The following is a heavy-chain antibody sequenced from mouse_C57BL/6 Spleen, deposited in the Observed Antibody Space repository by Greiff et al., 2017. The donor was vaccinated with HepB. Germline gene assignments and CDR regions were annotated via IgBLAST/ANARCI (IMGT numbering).Heavy chain of an antibody. V-gene: IGHV1-55*01. J-gene: IGHJ4*01. CDR2: IYPGSVST. CDR1: GYTFTSYW. D-gene: IGHD2-3*01. CDR3: ARGDGYQFSYYYAMDY. Sequence: QVQLQQPGAELVKPGASVKMSCKASGYTFTSYWITWVKQRPGQGLEWIGDIYPGSVSTNYNEKFKSKATLTVDTSSSTAYMQLSSLTSEDSAVYYCARGDGYQFSYYYAMDYWGQGTSVTVSS.